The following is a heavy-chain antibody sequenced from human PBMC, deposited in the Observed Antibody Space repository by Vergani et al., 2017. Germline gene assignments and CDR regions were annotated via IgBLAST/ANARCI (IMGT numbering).Heavy chain of an antibody. J-gene: IGHJ4*02. Sequence: QVQLVQSGAEVKKPGSSVKVSCKASGGPFSTYAISWVRQAPGQGLEWMGRLIPIFGTTNYAQNFQGRVTITADESTSTAYMELSSLRSEDTAVYYCARDRRYCSGGSCYLDYWGQGTLITVSS. CDR1: GGPFSTYA. V-gene: IGHV1-69*13. D-gene: IGHD2-15*01. CDR3: ARDRRYCSGGSCYLDY. CDR2: LIPIFGTT.